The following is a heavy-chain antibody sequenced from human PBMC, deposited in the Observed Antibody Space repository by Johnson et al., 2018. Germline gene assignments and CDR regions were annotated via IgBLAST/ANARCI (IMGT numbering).Heavy chain of an antibody. V-gene: IGHV3-30*03. CDR1: GFTFSTYG. J-gene: IGHJ3*02. Sequence: QVQLVESGGGVVQPGRSLRLSCAASGFTFSTYGMHWVRQAPGKGLEWLSVISFDGSNKYYADSVKGRFTISRDNSKNTLYLQMNSLRAEDTAVYYCARDWVVVAATDAFDIWGQGTMVTVSS. D-gene: IGHD2-15*01. CDR3: ARDWVVVAATDAFDI. CDR2: ISFDGSNK.